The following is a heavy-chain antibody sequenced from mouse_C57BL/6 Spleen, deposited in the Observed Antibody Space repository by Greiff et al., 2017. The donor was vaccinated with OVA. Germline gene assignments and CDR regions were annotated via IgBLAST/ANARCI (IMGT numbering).Heavy chain of an antibody. CDR3: VRRYSNYDGGFAY. Sequence: EVKLVESGGGLVQPKGSLKLSCAASGFSFNTYAMNWVRQAPGKGLEWVARIRSKSNNYATYYADSVKDRFTISRDDSESMLYLQMNNLKTEDTAMYYCVRRYSNYDGGFAYWGQGTLVTVSA. D-gene: IGHD2-5*01. CDR1: GFSFNTYA. CDR2: IRSKSNNYAT. V-gene: IGHV10-1*01. J-gene: IGHJ3*01.